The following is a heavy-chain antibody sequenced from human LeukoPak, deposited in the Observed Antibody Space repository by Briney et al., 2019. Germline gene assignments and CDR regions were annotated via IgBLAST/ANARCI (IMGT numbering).Heavy chain of an antibody. Sequence: ASVKVSRKASGYTFTSYDINWVRQATGQGLEWMGWMNPNSGNTGYAQKFQGRVTMTRNTSISTAYMEPSSLRSEDTAVYYCARDTGYSYGYNWFDPWGQGTLVTVSS. CDR1: GYTFTSYD. CDR3: ARDTGYSYGYNWFDP. D-gene: IGHD5-18*01. V-gene: IGHV1-8*01. J-gene: IGHJ5*02. CDR2: MNPNSGNT.